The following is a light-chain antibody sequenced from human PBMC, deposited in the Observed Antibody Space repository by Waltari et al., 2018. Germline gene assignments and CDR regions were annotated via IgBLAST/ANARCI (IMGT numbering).Light chain of an antibody. CDR1: SSDVGGYN. V-gene: IGLV2-14*03. CDR3: TSYSTTSTLV. Sequence: QSALTQPASVSGSPGQSITISCTGTSSDVGGYNVSWYQQHPGKAPKFMIYDVSNRPSGVSNRFSGSKSDNTASLTISGLQAEDEADYYCTSYSTTSTLVFGGGTKLTVL. CDR2: DVS. J-gene: IGLJ2*01.